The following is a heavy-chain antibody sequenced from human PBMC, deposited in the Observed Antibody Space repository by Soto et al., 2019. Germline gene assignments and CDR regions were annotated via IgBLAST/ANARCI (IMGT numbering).Heavy chain of an antibody. D-gene: IGHD6-6*01. CDR1: GGSVSSNSAA. Sequence: SQTLSLTCAISGGSVSSNSAAWNWIRQSPSRGLEWLGRTYYRSRWYNDYAVSVKSRITINPDTSKNQFSLQLNSVTPEDTAVYYCAREDGRYSSSSVMGLEVYYYYGMDVWGQGTTVTVSS. J-gene: IGHJ6*02. CDR3: AREDGRYSSSSVMGLEVYYYYGMDV. CDR2: TYYRSRWYN. V-gene: IGHV6-1*01.